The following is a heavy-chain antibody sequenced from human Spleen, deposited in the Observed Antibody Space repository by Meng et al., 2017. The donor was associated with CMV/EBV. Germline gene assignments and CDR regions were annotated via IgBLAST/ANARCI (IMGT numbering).Heavy chain of an antibody. V-gene: IGHV3-30*04. CDR1: GLTFSSYP. CDR2: MLHDGSTK. CDR3: ARDLWGSEDY. J-gene: IGHJ4*02. Sequence: GGSRRLSCAASGLTFSSYPMHWVRQAPGKGLEWVAVMLHDGSTKYYADSVKGRFTISRDDAKNSLYLQMNSLRTDDTAVYHCARDLWGSEDYWGQGALVTVSS. D-gene: IGHD7-27*01.